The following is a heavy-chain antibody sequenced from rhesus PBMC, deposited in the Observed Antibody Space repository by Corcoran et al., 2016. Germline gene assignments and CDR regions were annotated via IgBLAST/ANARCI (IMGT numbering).Heavy chain of an antibody. V-gene: IGHV4-173*01. CDR1: GGSLKNNH. Sequence: QVQLQESGPGLVKPSETPSLTCAVSGGSLKNNHWTWIRPPPGKGLEWIGYISATDGSTDHNPSLRSRITISTDTSKNQFSLKLNSLTAADTAVYYCARGLFYFDYWGQGALVTVSS. CDR2: ISATDGST. CDR3: ARGLFYFDY. J-gene: IGHJ4*01.